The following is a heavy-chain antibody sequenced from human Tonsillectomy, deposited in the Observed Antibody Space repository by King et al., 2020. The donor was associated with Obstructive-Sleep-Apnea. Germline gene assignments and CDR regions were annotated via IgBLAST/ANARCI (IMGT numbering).Heavy chain of an antibody. V-gene: IGHV3-30*18. CDR1: GFTFSSYG. J-gene: IGHJ4*02. CDR3: AKDRGGYSSGSFDY. Sequence: VQLVESGGGVVQPGRSLRLSCAASGFTFSSYGMHWVRQAPGKGLEWGAVISYDGSNKYYADSVKGRFTISRENSQNTLYLQMNSLRAEDTAVYYCAKDRGGYSSGSFDYWGQGTLVTVSS. D-gene: IGHD6-19*01. CDR2: ISYDGSNK.